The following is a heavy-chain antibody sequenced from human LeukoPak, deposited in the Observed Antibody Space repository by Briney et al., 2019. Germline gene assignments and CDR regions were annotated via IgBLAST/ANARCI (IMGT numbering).Heavy chain of an antibody. CDR2: ISAYNGST. CDR3: ARVMGGTGTGWFDP. Sequence: ASVKVSCKASGYTFTSYGISWVRQAPGQGLEWMGWISAYNGSTNYAQKLQGRVTMTTDTSTSTAYMELRSLRSDDTAVYYCARVMGGTGTGWFDPWGQGTLVTVSS. CDR1: GYTFTSYG. V-gene: IGHV1-18*01. J-gene: IGHJ5*02. D-gene: IGHD1-26*01.